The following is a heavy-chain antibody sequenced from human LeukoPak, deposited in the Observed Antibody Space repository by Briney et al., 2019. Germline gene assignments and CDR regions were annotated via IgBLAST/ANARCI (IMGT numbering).Heavy chain of an antibody. V-gene: IGHV3-7*01. CDR2: IKQDGSEK. J-gene: IGHJ6*03. Sequence: PGGSLRLSCAASGFTFSSYWMSWVRQAPGKGLEGVANIKQDGSEKYYVDSVKGRFSISRDNAKNSLYLQMNSLRAEDTAVYYCARAILGGRDYYYMDVWGKGTTVTVSS. CDR3: ARAILGGRDYYYMDV. CDR1: GFTFSSYW. D-gene: IGHD3-16*01.